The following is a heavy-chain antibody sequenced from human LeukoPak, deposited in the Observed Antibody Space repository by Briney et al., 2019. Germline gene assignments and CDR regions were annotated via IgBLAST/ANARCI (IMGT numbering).Heavy chain of an antibody. CDR1: GFTFSSFS. CDR3: ARVIGSYGDSAY. Sequence: SGGSLRLSCAASGFTFSSFSMNWVRQAPGKGLEWISYISSSSSTYYADSVKGRFTISRDNAKNSLYLQMNSLRAEDTAVYYCARVIGSYGDSAYWGQGTLVTVSS. V-gene: IGHV3-48*04. CDR2: ISSSSST. J-gene: IGHJ4*02. D-gene: IGHD4-17*01.